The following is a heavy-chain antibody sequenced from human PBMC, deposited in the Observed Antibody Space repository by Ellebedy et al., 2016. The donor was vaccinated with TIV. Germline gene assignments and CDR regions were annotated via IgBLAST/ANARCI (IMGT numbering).Heavy chain of an antibody. D-gene: IGHD3-22*01. CDR3: AKDRGMLVVGHSAFDI. CDR2: ISWNADTI. J-gene: IGHJ3*02. Sequence: SLKISCAASGFTFDDYAMHWVRQTPGKGLEWVSGISWNADTIAYADSVKGRFTISRGIAKNSLYLQMTSLRAEDTALYYCAKDRGMLVVGHSAFDIWGQGTMVTVSS. V-gene: IGHV3-9*01. CDR1: GFTFDDYA.